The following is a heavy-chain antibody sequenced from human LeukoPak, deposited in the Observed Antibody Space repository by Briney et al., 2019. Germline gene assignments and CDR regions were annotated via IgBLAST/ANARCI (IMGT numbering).Heavy chain of an antibody. CDR1: GGSISSYY. J-gene: IGHJ4*02. CDR3: ARENSGSYREFDY. D-gene: IGHD1-26*01. Sequence: PSETLSLTCTVSGGSISSYYWSWIRQPAGRGVEWIGRIYTSGSPNYNASLKSRVSMSVDTSKNQFSLKLSSVTAADTAVFYCARENSGSYREFDYWGQGTLVTVSS. CDR2: IYTSGSP. V-gene: IGHV4-4*07.